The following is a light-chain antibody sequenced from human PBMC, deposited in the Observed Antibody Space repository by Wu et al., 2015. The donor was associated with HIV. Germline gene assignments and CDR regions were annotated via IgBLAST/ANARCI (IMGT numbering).Light chain of an antibody. Sequence: EIVMTQSPATLSVSPGERATLSCRASQSVSSNLAWYQQKPGQAPRLLIFGASTRATGIPARFSGSGSGTEFTLTISRLEPEDSAVYFCKQYGSSPRFTFGPGT. CDR3: KQYGSSPRFT. CDR2: GAS. V-gene: IGKV3-15*01. J-gene: IGKJ3*01. CDR1: QSVSSN.